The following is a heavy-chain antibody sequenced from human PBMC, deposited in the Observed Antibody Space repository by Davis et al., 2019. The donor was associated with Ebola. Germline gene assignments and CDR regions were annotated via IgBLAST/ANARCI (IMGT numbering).Heavy chain of an antibody. J-gene: IGHJ6*04. CDR2: MNPNSGNT. Sequence: AASVKVSCKASGYTFTSYDINWVRQATGQGLEWMGWMNPNSGNTGYAQKFQGRVTMTRNTSISTAYMELSSLRSDDTAVYYCARVDGGIVGANYGMDVWGKGTTVTVSS. D-gene: IGHD1-26*01. CDR1: GYTFTSYD. V-gene: IGHV1-8*01. CDR3: ARVDGGIVGANYGMDV.